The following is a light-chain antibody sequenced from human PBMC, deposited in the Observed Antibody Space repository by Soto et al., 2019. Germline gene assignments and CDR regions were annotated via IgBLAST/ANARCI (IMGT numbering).Light chain of an antibody. CDR2: AAS. CDR3: QKYNSAPLT. V-gene: IGKV1-27*01. Sequence: IQMSQSPSSLSASVGDRVTITWRASQGISNYLAWYQQKPGKVPKLLICAASALQSGVPSRFSGSGSGTDFTLTISSLQPEDVATYYCQKYNSAPLTFGGGTKVEIK. CDR1: QGISNY. J-gene: IGKJ4*01.